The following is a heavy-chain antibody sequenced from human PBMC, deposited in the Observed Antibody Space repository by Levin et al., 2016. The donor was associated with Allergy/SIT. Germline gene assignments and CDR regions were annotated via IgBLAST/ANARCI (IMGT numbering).Heavy chain of an antibody. V-gene: IGHV3-23*01. D-gene: IGHD6-19*01. CDR2: ISGSGGST. CDR3: AKASSGWYYFDY. Sequence: WIRQPPGKGLEWVSAISGSGGSTYYADSVKGRFTISRDNSKNTLYLQMNSLRAEDTAVYYCAKASSGWYYFDYWGQGTLVTVSS. J-gene: IGHJ4*02.